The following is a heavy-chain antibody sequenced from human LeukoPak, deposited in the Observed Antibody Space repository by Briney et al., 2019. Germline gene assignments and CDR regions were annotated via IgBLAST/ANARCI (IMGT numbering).Heavy chain of an antibody. Sequence: GGSLRPSCAASGFTFSSSAMSWVRQVPGKGLEWVSGISASGGSTYYADSVRGRFTISRDNSKNTLYVQMNSLRDEDTAVYYCAKDQGWKSPHYFDSWGQGTRVTVSS. D-gene: IGHD1-1*01. CDR3: AKDQGWKSPHYFDS. CDR1: GFTFSSSA. CDR2: ISASGGST. J-gene: IGHJ4*02. V-gene: IGHV3-23*01.